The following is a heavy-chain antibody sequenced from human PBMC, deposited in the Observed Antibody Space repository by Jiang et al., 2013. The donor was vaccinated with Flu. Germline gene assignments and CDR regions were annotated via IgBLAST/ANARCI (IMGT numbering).Heavy chain of an antibody. D-gene: IGHD2-15*01. CDR1: GFTFSSYS. V-gene: IGHV3-21*01. CDR2: ISSSSSYI. J-gene: IGHJ4*02. Sequence: SCAASGFTFSSYSMNWVRQAPGKGLEWVSSISSSSSYIYYADSVKGRFTISRDNAKNSLYLQMNSLRAEDTAVYYCARDHLFGGGSYPFDYWGQGTLVTVSS. CDR3: ARDHLFGGGSYPFDY.